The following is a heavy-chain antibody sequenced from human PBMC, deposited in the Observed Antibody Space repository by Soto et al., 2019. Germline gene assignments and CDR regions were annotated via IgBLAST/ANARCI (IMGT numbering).Heavy chain of an antibody. CDR1: GGSISSGDYY. V-gene: IGHV4-30-4*01. CDR2: IYYSGST. CDR3: ARRGDWGSDEFDY. Sequence: SETLSLTCTVSGGSISSGDYYWSWIRQPPGKGLEWIGYIYYSGSTYYNPSLKSRVTIVVDTSKNQFSLNLSSMTATDTAVYYCARRGDWGSDEFDYWGQGTLVTVSS. J-gene: IGHJ4*02. D-gene: IGHD7-27*01.